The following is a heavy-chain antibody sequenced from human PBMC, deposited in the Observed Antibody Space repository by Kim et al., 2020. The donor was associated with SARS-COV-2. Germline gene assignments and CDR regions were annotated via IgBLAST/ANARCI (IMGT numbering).Heavy chain of an antibody. CDR1: GLTFTNAW. CDR2: IKSKIDGGTT. D-gene: IGHD1-7*01. Sequence: GGSLRLSCAASGLTFTNAWMGWVRQAPGKGLEWVGRIKSKIDGGTTDYAASMKGRFTISRDDSKKTLYLQMNSLKTEDTALYYCTTGGRPGGTTPFDHW. CDR3: TTGGRPGGTTPFDH. J-gene: IGHJ1*01. V-gene: IGHV3-15*01.